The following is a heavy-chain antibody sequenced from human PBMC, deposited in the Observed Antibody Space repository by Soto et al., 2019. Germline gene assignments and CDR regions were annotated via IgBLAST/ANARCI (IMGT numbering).Heavy chain of an antibody. CDR3: ARGRAAVAGTGRAFDI. V-gene: IGHV3-23*01. Sequence: EVQLLESEGGLVQPGGSLRLSCAASGFTFSNYAMTWVRQPPGKGLEWVSAISTGGVSTYYADSVKGRFTISRDNSKNTLYLQMNSLRAEDTAVYYCARGRAAVAGTGRAFDIWGQGTMVTVSS. J-gene: IGHJ3*02. CDR1: GFTFSNYA. CDR2: ISTGGVST. D-gene: IGHD6-19*01.